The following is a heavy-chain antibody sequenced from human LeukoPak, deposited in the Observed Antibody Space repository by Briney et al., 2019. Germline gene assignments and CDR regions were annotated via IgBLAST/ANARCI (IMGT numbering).Heavy chain of an antibody. D-gene: IGHD3-10*01. Sequence: TSETLSLTCAVYGGSFSGYYWSWIRQPPGKGLEWIGEINHSGSTNYNPSLKSRVTIPVDTSKNQFSLKLSSVTAADTAVYYCARQSSPGATMVRGVYDYWGQGTLVTVSS. CDR3: ARQSSPGATMVRGVYDY. CDR2: INHSGST. V-gene: IGHV4-34*01. CDR1: GGSFSGYY. J-gene: IGHJ4*02.